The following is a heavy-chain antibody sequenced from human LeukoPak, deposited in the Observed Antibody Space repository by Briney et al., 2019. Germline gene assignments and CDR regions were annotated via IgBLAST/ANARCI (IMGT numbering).Heavy chain of an antibody. CDR3: TTGYGDYVDAFDI. CDR1: GFTFSNAW. D-gene: IGHD4-17*01. V-gene: IGHV3-15*01. Sequence: GGSLRLSCAASGFTFSNAWMSWVRQAPGKGLEWVGRIKSKIDGGTTDYAAPVKGRFTISRDDSKNTLYLQMNSLKTEDTAVYHCTTGYGDYVDAFDIWGQGTMVTVSS. J-gene: IGHJ3*02. CDR2: IKSKIDGGTT.